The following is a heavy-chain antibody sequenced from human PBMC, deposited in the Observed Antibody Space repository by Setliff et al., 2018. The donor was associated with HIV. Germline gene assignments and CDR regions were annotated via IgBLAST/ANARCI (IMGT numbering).Heavy chain of an antibody. CDR2: INTGNEKT. Sequence: ASVKVSCKASGGTFSSYALQWVRQAPGQRLEWMGWINTGNEKTRDSQKFQGRDSIIRDTSANTAYMELSNLRSDDSAIYYCARVSGWTPGNYYYAMDVWGQGTTVTVSS. J-gene: IGHJ6*02. D-gene: IGHD3-3*01. V-gene: IGHV1-3*04. CDR3: ARVSGWTPGNYYYAMDV. CDR1: GGTFSSYA.